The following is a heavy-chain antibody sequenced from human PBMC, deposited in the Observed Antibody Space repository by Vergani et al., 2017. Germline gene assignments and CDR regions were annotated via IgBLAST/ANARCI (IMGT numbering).Heavy chain of an antibody. J-gene: IGHJ4*02. Sequence: QVQLQQWGAGLLKPSETLSLTCAVYGGSFSGYYWSWIRQPPGKGLEWIGEINHSGSTNYNPSLKCGVTISVDTSQNQFTLKLSSVIASDTAVYYCARGGRQWLGRTYFDYWSQGTLVSVSS. V-gene: IGHV4-34*01. CDR1: GGSFSGYY. CDR2: INHSGST. CDR3: ARGGRQWLGRTYFDY. D-gene: IGHD6-19*01.